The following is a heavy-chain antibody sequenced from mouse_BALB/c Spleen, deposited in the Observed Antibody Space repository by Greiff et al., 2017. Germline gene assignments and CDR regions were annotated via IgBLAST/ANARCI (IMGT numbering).Heavy chain of an antibody. CDR2: IRSKARGYTT. J-gene: IGHJ2*01. V-gene: IGHV7-3*02. CDR3: AREDGYDYFDY. Sequence: EVMLVESGGGLVQPGGSLRLSCATSGFTFTDYYMSWVRQPPGKALEWLGFIRSKARGYTTDYSASVKGRFTISRDNARNILYLQMSSLRSEDTAMYYCAREDGYDYFDYWGQGTTLTVSS. D-gene: IGHD1-2*01. CDR1: GFTFTDYY.